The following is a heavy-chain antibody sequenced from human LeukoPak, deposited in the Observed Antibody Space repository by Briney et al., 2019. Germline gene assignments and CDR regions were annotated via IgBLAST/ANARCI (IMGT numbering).Heavy chain of an antibody. CDR1: GGSISSYY. CDR3: ARHKAAGWYYFDY. J-gene: IGHJ4*02. Sequence: PSETLSLTCTVSGGSISSYYWGWIRQPPGKGLEWIGSIYHSGSTNYNPSLKSRVTISVDTSKNQFSLKVSSVTAADTAVYYCARHKAAGWYYFDYWGQGTLVTVSS. V-gene: IGHV4-59*08. D-gene: IGHD2-15*01. CDR2: IYHSGST.